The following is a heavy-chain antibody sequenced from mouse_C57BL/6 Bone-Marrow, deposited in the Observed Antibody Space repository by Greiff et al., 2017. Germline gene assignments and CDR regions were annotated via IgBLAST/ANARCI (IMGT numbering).Heavy chain of an antibody. J-gene: IGHJ1*03. D-gene: IGHD1-1*02. CDR2: IDPEDGGT. Sequence: VQLQQSGAELVRPGASVKLSCTASGFNIKDYYMHWVKQRPEQGLEWIGRIDPEDGGTEYAPKFKGKATMTADTSSNTAYLQLSSLTSEDTAVYYCTGGNDWYFDVWGTGTTVTVTA. CDR1: GFNIKDYY. V-gene: IGHV14-1*01. CDR3: TGGNDWYFDV.